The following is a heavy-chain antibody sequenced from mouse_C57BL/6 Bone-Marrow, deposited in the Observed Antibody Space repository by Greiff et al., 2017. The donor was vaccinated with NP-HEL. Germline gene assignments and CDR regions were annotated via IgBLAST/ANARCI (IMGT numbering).Heavy chain of an antibody. CDR3: ASPYDYDVAWFAY. D-gene: IGHD2-4*01. CDR1: GFTFSSYG. Sequence: EVQGVESGGDLVKPGGSLKLSCAASGFTFSSYGMSWVRQTPDKRLEWVATISSGGSYTYYPDSVKGRFTISRDNASNTLYLQMSRLKSEDTAMYYCASPYDYDVAWFAYWGQGTLVTVSA. J-gene: IGHJ3*01. V-gene: IGHV5-6*01. CDR2: ISSGGSYT.